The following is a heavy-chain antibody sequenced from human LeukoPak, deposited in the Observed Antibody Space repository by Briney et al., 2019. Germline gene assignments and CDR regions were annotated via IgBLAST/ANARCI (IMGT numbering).Heavy chain of an antibody. J-gene: IGHJ4*02. Sequence: PSETLSLTCTVSGGSISSSSYYWGWIRQPPGKGLEWIGNIFYSGSTYYNPSLKSRVTISVDTSKNQFSLKLSSVTAADTAVYYCARRPRPGIAVAVFFPRPATPTPGFDYWGQGTLVTVSS. CDR2: IFYSGST. CDR1: GGSISSSSYY. D-gene: IGHD6-19*01. CDR3: ARRPRPGIAVAVFFPRPATPTPGFDY. V-gene: IGHV4-39*07.